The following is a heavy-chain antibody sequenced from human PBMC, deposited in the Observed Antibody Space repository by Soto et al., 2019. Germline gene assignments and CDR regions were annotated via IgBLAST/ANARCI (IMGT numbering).Heavy chain of an antibody. CDR1: GGTFSSYA. J-gene: IGHJ5*02. V-gene: IGHV1-69*13. D-gene: IGHD6-19*01. Sequence: SVKVSCKASGGTFSSYAISWVRQAPGQGLEWMGGIIPIFGTANYAQKFQGRVTITADESTSTAYMELSSLRSEDTAVYYCARVSRAVAGPYNWFEPWGQGTLVTVSS. CDR3: ARVSRAVAGPYNWFEP. CDR2: IIPIFGTA.